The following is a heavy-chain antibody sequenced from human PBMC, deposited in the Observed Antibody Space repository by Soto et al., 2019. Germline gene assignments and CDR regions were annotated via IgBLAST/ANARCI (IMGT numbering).Heavy chain of an antibody. V-gene: IGHV4-61*01. J-gene: IGHJ3*02. D-gene: IGHD1-1*01. CDR1: GGSVSIGSHY. CDR2: IYHSGST. CDR3: ARDRSDDINSFDAFDI. Sequence: ASETLSLTCTVSGGSVSIGSHYWSWIRQPPGKGLEWIAYIYHSGSTDYNPSLKSRVSISVDLSKNQFSLRLDSVTAADTAVYYCARDRSDDINSFDAFDIWGPGKMVTVSS.